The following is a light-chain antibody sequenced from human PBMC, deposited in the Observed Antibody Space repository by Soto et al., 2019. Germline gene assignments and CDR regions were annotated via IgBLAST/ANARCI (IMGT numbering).Light chain of an antibody. Sequence: EIVLTQSPGTLSLSPGERATLSCRASQSVSNNYLAWYQQKPGQAPRLLIYGASNRATGIPDRFSGSGSGTEFTLTINSLQSEDFAVYYCQQRSNWPPWVTFGQGTRLEIK. CDR1: QSVSNNY. V-gene: IGKV3D-20*02. CDR3: QQRSNWPPWVT. J-gene: IGKJ5*01. CDR2: GAS.